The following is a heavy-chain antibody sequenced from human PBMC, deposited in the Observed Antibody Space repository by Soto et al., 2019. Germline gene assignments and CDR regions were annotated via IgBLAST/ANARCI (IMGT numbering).Heavy chain of an antibody. CDR1: GFSFSSYA. V-gene: IGHV3-23*01. CDR2: ISGSGGST. D-gene: IGHD1-26*01. J-gene: IGHJ4*02. CDR3: AKWEGAYRFDY. Sequence: EVQLLESGGGLVQPGGSLRLSCAASGFSFSSYAMSWVRQAPGKGLEWVSAISGSGGSTYYADFVKGRFTISRDNSKNTLFLQMNSLRAEKTAVYYCAKWEGAYRFDYWGQGTLVTVSS.